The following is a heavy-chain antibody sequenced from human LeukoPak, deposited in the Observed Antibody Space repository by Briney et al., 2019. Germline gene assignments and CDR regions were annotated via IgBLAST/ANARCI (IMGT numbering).Heavy chain of an antibody. D-gene: IGHD3-16*02. CDR3: ASPNLRLGELSFGY. CDR2: IIPIFGTA. V-gene: IGHV1-69*05. Sequence: ASVKVSCKASGGTFSSYAISWVRQAPGQGLEWMGGIIPIFGTANYAQKFQGRVTITTDESTSTAYMELSSLRSEGTAVYYCASPNLRLGELSFGYWGQGTLVTVSS. J-gene: IGHJ4*02. CDR1: GGTFSSYA.